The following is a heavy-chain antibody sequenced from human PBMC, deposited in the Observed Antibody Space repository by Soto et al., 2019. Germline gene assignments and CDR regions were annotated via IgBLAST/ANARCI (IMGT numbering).Heavy chain of an antibody. CDR2: IDHSGST. CDR3: AAGGGLPRYY. Sequence: QLQLQESGSGLVKPSQTLSLTCAVTGGSISSGGYSWSWIRQPPGKGLEWIGYIDHSGSTYYDPSLKSRVTISVDRSKDQCSLKLSSVTAADTAVYYCAAGGGLPRYYWGQGTLVTVSS. CDR1: GGSISSGGYS. D-gene: IGHD5-12*01. J-gene: IGHJ4*02. V-gene: IGHV4-30-2*01.